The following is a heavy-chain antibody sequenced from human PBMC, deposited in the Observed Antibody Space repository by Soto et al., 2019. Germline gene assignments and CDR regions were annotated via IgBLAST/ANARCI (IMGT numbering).Heavy chain of an antibody. V-gene: IGHV4-30-2*01. J-gene: IGHJ5*02. CDR3: ARQYCSGGSCYRTGWFDP. Sequence: QLQLQESGSGLVKPSQTLSLTCAVSGGSISSGGYSWSWIRQPPGKGLEWIGYIYHSGSTYYNPSLKSRVTIAVDRSKNQFSLKLSSVTAADTAVYYCARQYCSGGSCYRTGWFDPWGQGTLVTVSS. CDR1: GGSISSGGYS. D-gene: IGHD2-15*01. CDR2: IYHSGST.